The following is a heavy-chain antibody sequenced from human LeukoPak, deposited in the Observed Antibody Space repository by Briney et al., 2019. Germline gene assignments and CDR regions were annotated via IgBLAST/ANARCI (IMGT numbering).Heavy chain of an antibody. CDR1: GFTFSSYG. D-gene: IGHD2/OR15-2a*01. V-gene: IGHV3-33*01. Sequence: GGSLRLSCAASGFTFSSYGMHWVRQAPGKGLEWVAVIWYDESNKYYPDSVQGRFTISRDNSKNTLYLQVNSLRAEDTAVYYCARDRSMSGWYIDLWGRGTLVTVPS. CDR3: ARDRSMSGWYIDL. J-gene: IGHJ2*01. CDR2: IWYDESNK.